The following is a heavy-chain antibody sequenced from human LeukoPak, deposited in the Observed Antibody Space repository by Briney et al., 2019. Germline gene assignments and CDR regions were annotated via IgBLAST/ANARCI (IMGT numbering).Heavy chain of an antibody. V-gene: IGHV3-30*18. CDR1: GFTFSSYG. Sequence: GGSLRLSCAASGFTFSSYGMHWVRQAPGKGLEWVAVISYDGSNKYYADSVKGRFTISRDNSKNTLYLQMNSLRAEDTAVYYCAKPFIRAVAVDYWGQGTLVTVSS. J-gene: IGHJ4*02. D-gene: IGHD2-15*01. CDR3: AKPFIRAVAVDY. CDR2: ISYDGSNK.